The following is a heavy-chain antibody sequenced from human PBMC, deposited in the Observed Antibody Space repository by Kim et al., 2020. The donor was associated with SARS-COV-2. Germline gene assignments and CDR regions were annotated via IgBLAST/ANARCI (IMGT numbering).Heavy chain of an antibody. D-gene: IGHD3-9*01. CDR3: ARAVLRYFDWLLRSDAFDI. CDR2: INHSGST. V-gene: IGHV4-34*01. CDR1: GGSFSGYY. Sequence: SETLSLTCAVYGGSFSGYYWSWIRQPPGKGLEWIEEINHSGSTNYNPSLKSRVTISVDTSKNQFSLKLSSVTAADTAVYYCARAVLRYFDWLLRSDAFDIWGQGTMVTVSS. J-gene: IGHJ3*02.